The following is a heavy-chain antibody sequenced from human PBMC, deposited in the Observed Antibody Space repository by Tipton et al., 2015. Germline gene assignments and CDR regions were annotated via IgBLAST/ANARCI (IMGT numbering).Heavy chain of an antibody. CDR3: ARLWGTGMAFWYFDL. D-gene: IGHD3/OR15-3a*01. V-gene: IGHV4-39*01. J-gene: IGHJ2*01. Sequence: TLSLTCTVSGGSISSSSYYWGWIRQPPGKGLEWIGSIYYSGSTYYNPSLKSRVTISVDTSKNQFSLKLSSVTAADTAVYYCARLWGTGMAFWYFDLWGRGTLVTVSS. CDR1: GGSISSSSYY. CDR2: IYYSGST.